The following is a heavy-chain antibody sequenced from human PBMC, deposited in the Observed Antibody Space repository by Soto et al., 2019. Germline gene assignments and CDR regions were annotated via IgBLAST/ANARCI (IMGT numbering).Heavy chain of an antibody. D-gene: IGHD1-26*01. CDR1: GFTVSSNY. CDR2: IYSGGST. J-gene: IGHJ4*02. V-gene: IGHV3-53*01. CDR3: ARWAPLKVGATLEVLWAHYFDY. Sequence: GGSLRLSCAASGFTVSSNYMSWVRQAPGKGLEWVSVIYSGGSTYYADSVKGRFTISRDNSKNTLYLQMNSLRAEDTAVYYCARWAPLKVGATLEVLWAHYFDYWGQGTLVTVSS.